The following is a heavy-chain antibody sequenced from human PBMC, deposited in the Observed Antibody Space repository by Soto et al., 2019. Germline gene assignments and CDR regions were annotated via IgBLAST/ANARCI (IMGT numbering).Heavy chain of an antibody. Sequence: GKGLEWVSYISSSSSTIYYADSVKGRFTISRDNAKNSLYLQMNSLRDEDTAVFFFQAEDGIRDELPVSAFLLNRSSDL. CDR2: ISSSSSTI. D-gene: IGHD1-26*01. CDR3: QAEDGIRDELPVSAFLLNRSSDL. V-gene: IGHV3-48*02. J-gene: IGHJ2*01.